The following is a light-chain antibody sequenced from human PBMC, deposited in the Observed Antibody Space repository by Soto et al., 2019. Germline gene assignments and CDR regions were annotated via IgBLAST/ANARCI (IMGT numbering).Light chain of an antibody. CDR3: QQSNNWPPLT. J-gene: IGKJ4*01. CDR2: SVS. CDR1: QSVAGN. Sequence: EIVMTQSPATLSVSPVETATLSCMASQSVAGNLAWYQQKPGQPPRLLIYSVSTRATGVPARFSGSGSETDFSLTISSLQIEDFALYYCQQSNNWPPLTFGGGTKVDIK. V-gene: IGKV3-15*01.